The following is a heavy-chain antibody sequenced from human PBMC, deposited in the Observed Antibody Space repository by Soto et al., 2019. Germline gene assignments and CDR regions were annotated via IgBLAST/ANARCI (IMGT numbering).Heavy chain of an antibody. CDR2: ISGTGYNT. D-gene: IGHD1-1*01. Sequence: VQVLESGGDLVQPGGSLRLSCGASGFTFTGYSMSWVRQAPGKGLEWVSGISGTGYNTYYADTVQGRFTISRDNSKNTLYLQMDSLRAEDTALYYCARSLGDHWNEYYFDYWGQGTLVTVSS. CDR1: GFTFTGYS. CDR3: ARSLGDHWNEYYFDY. V-gene: IGHV3-23*01. J-gene: IGHJ4*02.